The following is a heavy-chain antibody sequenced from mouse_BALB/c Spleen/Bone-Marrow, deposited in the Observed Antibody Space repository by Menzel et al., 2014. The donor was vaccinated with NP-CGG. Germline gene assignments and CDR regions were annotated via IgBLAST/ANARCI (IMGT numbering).Heavy chain of an antibody. CDR3: VRDPGFPYAMDY. J-gene: IGHJ4*01. CDR2: IWTGGGT. CDR1: GFSLTSYD. V-gene: IGHV2-9-2*01. Sequence: QVQLKQSGPGLVAPSQSLSITCTVSGFSLTSYDISWIRQPPGKGLEWLGVIWTGGGTNYNSAFMSRLSNSKDNSKSQVFLKMNSLQTDDTAIYYCVRDPGFPYAMDYWGQGTSVTGSS.